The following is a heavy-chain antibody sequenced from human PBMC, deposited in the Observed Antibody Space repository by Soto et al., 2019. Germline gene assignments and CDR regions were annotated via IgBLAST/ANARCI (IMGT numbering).Heavy chain of an antibody. J-gene: IGHJ6*02. CDR1: GFTLSTYS. CDR2: ISGSSNTI. CDR3: ARGFDLHYGMDV. V-gene: IGHV3-48*02. D-gene: IGHD3-10*01. Sequence: EVQLVESGGGLIQRGGSLRLSCAASGFTLSTYSLNWVRQAPRKGLEWLSYISGSSNTIYYADSVKGRFTISRDNAKNSLYLQMNSLRDEDTAGYFCARGFDLHYGMDVWGQGTTVTVSS.